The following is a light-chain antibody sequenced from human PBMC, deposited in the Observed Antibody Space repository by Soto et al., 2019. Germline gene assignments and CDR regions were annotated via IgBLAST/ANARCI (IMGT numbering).Light chain of an antibody. CDR2: DGA. CDR3: QQYGSYSLA. Sequence: DIQMTQSPSTLSASVGDRVTITCRASQSISGWLAWYQQKAGKAPQLLIYDGARLESGVPSRFSGSVSGTEFTLTISSLHPDDFATYYCQQYGSYSLAFGQGTKVDIK. V-gene: IGKV1-5*01. J-gene: IGKJ1*01. CDR1: QSISGW.